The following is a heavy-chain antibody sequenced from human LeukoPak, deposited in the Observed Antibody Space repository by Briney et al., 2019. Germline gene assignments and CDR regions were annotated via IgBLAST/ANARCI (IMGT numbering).Heavy chain of an antibody. CDR1: GGSISSGDYY. J-gene: IGHJ4*02. CDR2: IYYSGST. Sequence: PSQTLSLTCTVSGGSISSGDYYWSWIRQPPGKGLEWIGYIYYSGSTYYNPSLKSRVTISVDTSKNQFSLKLSPVTAADTAVYYCARFSTIFGVGYWGQGTLVTVSS. CDR3: ARFSTIFGVGY. D-gene: IGHD3-3*01. V-gene: IGHV4-30-4*08.